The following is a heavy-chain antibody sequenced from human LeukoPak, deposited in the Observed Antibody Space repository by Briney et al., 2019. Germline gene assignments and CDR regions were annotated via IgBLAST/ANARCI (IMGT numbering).Heavy chain of an antibody. Sequence: SETLSLTCTVHGGSISSYYWSSVPQPPGKGLEWIGYIYYSGSTNYNPSRKSRVTISVDTSKNQFSLKLSSVTAADTSVYYCARALYDSSGNNWFDPWGQGTLVTVSS. CDR2: IYYSGST. V-gene: IGHV4-59*01. D-gene: IGHD3-22*01. CDR1: GGSISSYY. CDR3: ARALYDSSGNNWFDP. J-gene: IGHJ5*02.